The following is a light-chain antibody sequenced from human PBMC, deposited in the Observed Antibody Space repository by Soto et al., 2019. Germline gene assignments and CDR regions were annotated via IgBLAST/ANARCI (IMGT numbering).Light chain of an antibody. Sequence: DIQMTQSPSSLSASVGDRVTITCRASQIISNYLNWYQQKPGKAPKLLIYATSSFQSGVPSSFSGSGSGTEFTLTISSIQPEDFATYYCQQSHSTPYTFGQGTKLEIK. V-gene: IGKV1-39*01. CDR3: QQSHSTPYT. CDR2: ATS. J-gene: IGKJ2*01. CDR1: QIISNY.